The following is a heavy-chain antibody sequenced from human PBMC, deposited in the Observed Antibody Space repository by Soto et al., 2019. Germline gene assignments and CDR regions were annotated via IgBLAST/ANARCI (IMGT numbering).Heavy chain of an antibody. Sequence: LRLSCAASGFTFSSYSMNWVRQAPGKGLEWVSSISSSSSYIYYADSVKGRFTISRDNAKNSLYLQMNSPRAEDTAVYYCARGKISPYDSSDYWGQGTLVTVSS. CDR1: GFTFSSYS. D-gene: IGHD3-22*01. V-gene: IGHV3-21*01. CDR2: ISSSSSYI. J-gene: IGHJ4*02. CDR3: ARGKISPYDSSDY.